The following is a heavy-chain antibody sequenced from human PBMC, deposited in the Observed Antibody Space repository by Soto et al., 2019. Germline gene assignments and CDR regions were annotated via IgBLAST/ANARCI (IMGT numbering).Heavy chain of an antibody. V-gene: IGHV3-23*01. J-gene: IGHJ4*02. CDR1: GLTFSNYS. CDR3: ANNQERELPRVIDF. D-gene: IGHD5-18*01. Sequence: EGRLLESGGGLVKPGGSLRLSCATSGLTFSNYSMSWVRQAPGGGLEWVSSMSGSSSTTYYADSVRGRFTISRDRSKNTLYLQMSILRAEATALYYSANNQERELPRVIDFWGQGTLVTVSS. CDR2: MSGSSSTT.